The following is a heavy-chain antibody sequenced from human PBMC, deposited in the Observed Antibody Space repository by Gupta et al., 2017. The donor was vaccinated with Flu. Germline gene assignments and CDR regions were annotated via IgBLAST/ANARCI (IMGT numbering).Heavy chain of an antibody. V-gene: IGHV3-23*01. Sequence: EVQLLDSGGGLVQPGGSLRLSCAASGISFRTSAMTWVRQAAGKGLQWVSTINSDGEHTFYAASVKGRFAISRDNSKNMVSLQMNSLRVEDTAVYYCAKLTDGYKRDWDYYGLDLWGQGTSVIVSS. CDR3: AKLTDGYKRDWDYYGLDL. D-gene: IGHD5-12*01. CDR1: GISFRTSA. J-gene: IGHJ6*02. CDR2: INSDGEHT.